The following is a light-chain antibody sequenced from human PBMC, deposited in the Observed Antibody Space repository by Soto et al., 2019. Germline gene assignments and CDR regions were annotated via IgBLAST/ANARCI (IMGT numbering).Light chain of an antibody. V-gene: IGKV3-11*01. CDR2: DAS. CDR1: QNVSTF. CDR3: QKFNKWPWT. J-gene: IGKJ1*01. Sequence: VLTQSPDTLSLSPGERATLSCRASQNVSTFLAWYQQKPGQGPRLLIYDASNRATGIPARFSGSGSGTEFTLTISNLQSEDFAIYFCQKFNKWPWTFGQGTKVDIK.